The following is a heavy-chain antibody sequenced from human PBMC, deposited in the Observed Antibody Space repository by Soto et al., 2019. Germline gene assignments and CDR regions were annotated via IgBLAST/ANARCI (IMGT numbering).Heavy chain of an antibody. CDR1: GGSFSGYY. CDR2: INHSGST. Sequence: SETLSLTCAVYGGSFSGYYWSWIRQPPGKGLEWIGEINHSGSTNYNPSLKSRVTISVDTSKNQFSLELSSVTAADTAVYYCARQRYYYDSSGYYARFYYYYGMDVWGQGTTVTVSS. V-gene: IGHV4-34*01. CDR3: ARQRYYYDSSGYYARFYYYYGMDV. D-gene: IGHD3-22*01. J-gene: IGHJ6*02.